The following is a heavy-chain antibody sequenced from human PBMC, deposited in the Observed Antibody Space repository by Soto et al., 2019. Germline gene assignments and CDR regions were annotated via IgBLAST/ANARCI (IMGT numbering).Heavy chain of an antibody. CDR2: INPNSGGT. CDR3: ARGVGATLYYGMDV. J-gene: IGHJ6*02. V-gene: IGHV1-2*02. D-gene: IGHD1-26*01. Sequence: ASVKVSCKASGYTFTGYYMHWVRQAPGQGLEWMGWINPNSGGTNYAQKFQGRVTMTRDTSISTAYMELSRLRSEDTAVYYCARGVGATLYYGMDVWGQGTTVTVYS. CDR1: GYTFTGYY.